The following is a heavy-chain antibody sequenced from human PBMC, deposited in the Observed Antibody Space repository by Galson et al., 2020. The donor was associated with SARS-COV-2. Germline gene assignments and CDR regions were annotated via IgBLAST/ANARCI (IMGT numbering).Heavy chain of an antibody. CDR3: ARGKDTIFGVVIIPGWFDP. Sequence: SETLSLTCTVSGGSISSYYWSWIRQPPGKGLEWIGDIYYSGSTNYNPSLKSRVTISLDTSKNQFPLKLSSVTAADTAVYYCARGKDTIFGVVIIPGWFDPWGQGTLVTVSS. V-gene: IGHV4-59*01. J-gene: IGHJ5*02. D-gene: IGHD3-3*01. CDR2: IYYSGST. CDR1: GGSISSYY.